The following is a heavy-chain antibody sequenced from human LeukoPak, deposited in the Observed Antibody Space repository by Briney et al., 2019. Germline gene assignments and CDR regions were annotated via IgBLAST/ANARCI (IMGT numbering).Heavy chain of an antibody. Sequence: PSQTLSLTCTVSGGSISSGGYYWSWIRQHPGKGLEWIGYIYYSGSTYYNPSLKSRVTISVDTSKNQFSLKLSSVTAADTAVYYCARGSKGGLGCCSGGTCSNWFDPWGQGTLVTVSS. CDR2: IYYSGST. CDR3: ARGSKGGLGCCSGGTCSNWFDP. D-gene: IGHD2-15*01. V-gene: IGHV4-31*03. J-gene: IGHJ5*02. CDR1: GGSISSGGYY.